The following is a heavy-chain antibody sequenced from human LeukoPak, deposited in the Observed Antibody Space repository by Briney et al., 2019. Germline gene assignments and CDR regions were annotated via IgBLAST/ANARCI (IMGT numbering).Heavy chain of an antibody. D-gene: IGHD6-19*01. CDR2: IYHSGRT. CDR1: GYSISSGYY. CDR3: ARRAVDNSYYYYMDV. Sequence: PSETLSLTCTVSGYSISSGYYWGWIRQPPGKGLEWIGSIYHSGRTFYNPSLKSRVTISVDTSKNQFSLKLTSVTAADTAVYYCARRAVDNSYYYYMDVWGKGTTVTVSS. V-gene: IGHV4-38-2*02. J-gene: IGHJ6*03.